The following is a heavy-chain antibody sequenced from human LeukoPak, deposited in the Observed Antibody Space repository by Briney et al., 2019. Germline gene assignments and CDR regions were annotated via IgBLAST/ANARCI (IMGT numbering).Heavy chain of an antibody. CDR1: GGTFSSYA. V-gene: IGHV1-69*04. CDR3: ARFSSSENDFWAGFDP. D-gene: IGHD3-3*01. Sequence: GSSVKVSCKASGGTFSSYAISWVRQAPGQGLEWMGRIIPILGIANYAQKFQGRVTITADKSTSTAYMELSSLRSEDTAVYYCARFSSSENDFWAGFDPWGQGTLVAVSS. J-gene: IGHJ5*02. CDR2: IIPILGIA.